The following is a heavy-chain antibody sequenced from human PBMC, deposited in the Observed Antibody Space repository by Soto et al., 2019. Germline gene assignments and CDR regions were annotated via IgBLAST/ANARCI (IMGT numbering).Heavy chain of an antibody. CDR3: ATYGSGTYKPTTFDY. CDR2: IYYSGST. Sequence: QVQLQESGPGLVKPSQTLSLTCTVSGGSISSGGYYWSWIRQHPGKGLEWIGYIYYSGSTYYNPSLKSRFTQTVDPAKNQFSLKLSSATAADTAVYYCATYGSGTYKPTTFDYWGQGTLVTVSS. V-gene: IGHV4-31*03. D-gene: IGHD3-10*01. J-gene: IGHJ4*02. CDR1: GGSISSGGYY.